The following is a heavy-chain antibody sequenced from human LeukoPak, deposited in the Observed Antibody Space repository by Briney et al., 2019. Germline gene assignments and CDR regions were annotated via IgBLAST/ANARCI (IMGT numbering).Heavy chain of an antibody. V-gene: IGHV1-46*01. CDR2: INPSGSST. CDR3: ARDNSVGDTAWWFDP. CDR1: GYTFTSYY. Sequence: ASVKVSCKASGYTFTSYYMHWVRQAPGQGLEWMGLINPSGSSTSYTQKFQGRLSLTRDMSTSTDYMELSSLRSEDTAVYYCARDNSVGDTAWWFDPWGQGTLVTVSS. D-gene: IGHD1-26*01. J-gene: IGHJ5*02.